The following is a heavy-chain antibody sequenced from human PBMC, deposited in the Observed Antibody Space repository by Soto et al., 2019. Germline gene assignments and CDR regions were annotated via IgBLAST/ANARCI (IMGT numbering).Heavy chain of an antibody. Sequence: EVQLVESGGGLVQPGGSLRLSCAASGLTFSSYAMHWVRQAPGKGLEYVSAISSNGGSTYYANSVKGRFTISRDNSKNTLYLQMGSLRAEDMAVYYCAREGTVTTYDYWGQGTLVTVSS. CDR2: ISSNGGST. CDR3: AREGTVTTYDY. J-gene: IGHJ4*02. CDR1: GLTFSSYA. D-gene: IGHD4-17*01. V-gene: IGHV3-64*01.